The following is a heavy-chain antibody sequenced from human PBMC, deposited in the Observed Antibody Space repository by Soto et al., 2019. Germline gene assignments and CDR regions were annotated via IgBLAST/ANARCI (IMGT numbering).Heavy chain of an antibody. D-gene: IGHD1-26*01. CDR2: IYYSGST. J-gene: IGHJ3*02. CDR1: GGSISSSY. CDR3: ARFRRDYSGSYYFAFDI. Sequence: SETLSLTCTVSGGSISSSYWSWIRQPPGKGLEWIGYIYYSGSTDYNPSLKSRVNISVDTSKNQFSLKLSSVTAADTAMYYCARFRRDYSGSYYFAFDIWGQGTMVTVSS. V-gene: IGHV4-59*01.